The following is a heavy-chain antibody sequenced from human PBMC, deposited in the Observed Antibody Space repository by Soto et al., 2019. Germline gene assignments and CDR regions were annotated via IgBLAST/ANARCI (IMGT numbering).Heavy chain of an antibody. CDR3: ALDVIAPPNYFHP. J-gene: IGHJ5*02. Sequence: SETLSLTCTVSGGSINTCYYYWRWLPQRPGKGLDCSAYVYHSGATIYNPFIKSRITLSVVKSKNQFSLKMNCVTAADTAVYYCALDVIAPPNYFHPWGHGTLVTVSS. D-gene: IGHD4-4*01. CDR2: VYHSGAT. CDR1: GGSINTCYYY. V-gene: IGHV4-61*01.